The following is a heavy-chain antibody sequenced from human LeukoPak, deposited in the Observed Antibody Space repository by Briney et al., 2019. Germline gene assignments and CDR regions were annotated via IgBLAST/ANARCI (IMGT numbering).Heavy chain of an antibody. J-gene: IGHJ4*02. V-gene: IGHV4-59*01. D-gene: IGHD6-19*01. CDR1: GGSISSYY. CDR2: ISDSGST. CDR3: AREGYISGWYRSY. Sequence: SETLSLTCTVSGGSISSYYWSWIRQPPGKGLEWIGYISDSGSTNYNPSLKSRVTISVDTSKNQFSLKLSSVTAADTAVYYCAREGYISGWYRSYWGQGTLVTVSS.